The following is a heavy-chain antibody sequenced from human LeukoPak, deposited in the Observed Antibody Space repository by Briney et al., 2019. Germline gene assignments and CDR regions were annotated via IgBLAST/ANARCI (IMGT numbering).Heavy chain of an antibody. CDR3: ATPPTAYTSGSLGY. CDR2: ISYDGSTK. D-gene: IGHD3-22*01. Sequence: GGSLRLSCEASGFTFSNFGMNWVRQAPGKGLEWVAIISYDGSTKYYADSVKGRFSISRDNSKDTLYLQMNSLRVEDTAVYYCATPPTAYTSGSLGYWGQGTLVTVSS. V-gene: IGHV3-30*03. CDR1: GFTFSNFG. J-gene: IGHJ4*02.